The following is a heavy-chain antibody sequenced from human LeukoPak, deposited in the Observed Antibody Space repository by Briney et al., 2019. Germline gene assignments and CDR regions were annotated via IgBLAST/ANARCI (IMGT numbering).Heavy chain of an antibody. CDR3: AREDIVVVPAAKKIADYFGY. J-gene: IGHJ4*02. D-gene: IGHD2-2*01. CDR1: GGSFSGYY. CDR2: INHSGST. Sequence: SETLSLTCAVYGGSFSGYYWSWIRQPPGKGLERIGEINHSGSTNYNPSLKSRVTISVDTSKNQFSLKLSSVTAADTAVYYCAREDIVVVPAAKKIADYFGYWGQGTLVTVSS. V-gene: IGHV4-34*01.